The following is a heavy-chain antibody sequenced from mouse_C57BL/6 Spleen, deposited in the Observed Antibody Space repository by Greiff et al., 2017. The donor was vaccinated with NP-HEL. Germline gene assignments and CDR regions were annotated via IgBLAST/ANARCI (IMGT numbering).Heavy chain of an antibody. J-gene: IGHJ2*01. Sequence: VQLQESGAELVRPGASVTLSCKASGYTFTDYEMHWVKQTPVHGLEWIGAIDPETGGTAYNQKFKGKAILTADKSSSTAYMELRSLTSEDSAVYYCTRWDGSSPYYLDYWGQGTTLTVSS. CDR2: IDPETGGT. V-gene: IGHV1-15*01. CDR3: TRWDGSSPYYLDY. D-gene: IGHD1-1*01. CDR1: GYTFTDYE.